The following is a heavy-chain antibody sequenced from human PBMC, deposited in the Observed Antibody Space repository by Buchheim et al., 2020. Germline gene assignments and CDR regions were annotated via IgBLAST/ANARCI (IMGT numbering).Heavy chain of an antibody. V-gene: IGHV4-34*01. J-gene: IGHJ6*02. D-gene: IGHD4-17*01. CDR1: GGSFSGYY. CDR2: INHSGST. CDR3: VRGWVYGDPRFRGYYYYYGMDV. Sequence: QVQLQQWGAGLLKPSETLSLTCAVYGGSFSGYYWSWIRQPPGKGLEWIGEINHSGSTNYNPSLKSRVTISVDTSKNQFSLKLSSVTAADTAVYYCVRGWVYGDPRFRGYYYYYGMDVWGQGTT.